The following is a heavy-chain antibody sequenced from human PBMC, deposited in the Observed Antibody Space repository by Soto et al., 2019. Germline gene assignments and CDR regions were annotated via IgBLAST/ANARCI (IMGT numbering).Heavy chain of an antibody. Sequence: QITLKESGPTLVKPTQTLTLTCTFSGFSLSTGGVGVGWIRQSPGKALEWLAVNYWDNDKFYSPSLKSRLTITKDTSKNQVVLIMTNMDPVDTATYYCTHRRVDYGMDVWGQGTTVTVSS. CDR2: NYWDNDK. CDR1: GFSLSTGGVG. CDR3: THRRVDYGMDV. J-gene: IGHJ6*02. V-gene: IGHV2-5*02.